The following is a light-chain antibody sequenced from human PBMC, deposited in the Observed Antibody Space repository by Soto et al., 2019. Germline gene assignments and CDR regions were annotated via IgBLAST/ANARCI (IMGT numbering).Light chain of an antibody. CDR1: QSVDRY. J-gene: IGKJ5*01. V-gene: IGKV3-11*01. CDR2: DAS. CDR3: QRRSSWPPVS. Sequence: EIVLTQSPATLSLSPGERATLSCRASQSVDRYLAWYQQKPGQAPQVLIYDASSRAPGIPARFSGSGSGTDFTLTISSLEPEDFAVYYCQRRSSWPPVSFGQGTRLEIK.